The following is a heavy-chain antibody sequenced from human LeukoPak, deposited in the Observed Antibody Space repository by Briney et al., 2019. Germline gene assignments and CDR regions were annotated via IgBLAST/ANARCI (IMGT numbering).Heavy chain of an antibody. CDR3: ARVGKMVYCGGDCYRPSWFDP. J-gene: IGHJ5*02. Sequence: SQTLSLTCTVSVGSISSGDYYWSWIRQPPGKGLEWIGYIYYSGSTYYNPSLKSRVTISVDTSKNQFSLKLSSVTAADTAVYYCARVGKMVYCGGDCYRPSWFDPWAQGTLVTVSS. D-gene: IGHD2-21*01. V-gene: IGHV4-30-4*08. CDR1: VGSISSGDYY. CDR2: IYYSGST.